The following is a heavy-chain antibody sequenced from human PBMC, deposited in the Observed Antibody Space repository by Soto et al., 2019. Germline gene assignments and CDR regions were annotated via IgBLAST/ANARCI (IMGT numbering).Heavy chain of an antibody. CDR2: MNPNSGNT. Sequence: VSVKVSCKASGYTFTSYDINWVRQATGQGLEWMGWMNPNSGNTGYAQKFQGRVTMTRNTSISTAYMELSSLRSEDTAVYYCARGYYYDSSGYYYRGEAVDYWGQGTLVTVSS. CDR3: ARGYYYDSSGYYYRGEAVDY. CDR1: GYTFTSYD. D-gene: IGHD3-22*01. V-gene: IGHV1-8*01. J-gene: IGHJ4*02.